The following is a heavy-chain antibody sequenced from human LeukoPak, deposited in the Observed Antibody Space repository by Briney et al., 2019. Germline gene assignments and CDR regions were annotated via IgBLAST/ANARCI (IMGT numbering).Heavy chain of an antibody. CDR1: GFTFSFYA. CDR2: ISYDGSNK. Sequence: GGSLRLSCAASGFTFSFYAMHWVRQAPGKGLEWVAVISYDGSNKYYADSVKGRFTISRDNSKNTLYLQMNSLRAEDTAVYYCAREGDSSGYKSYYFDYWGQGTLVTVSS. J-gene: IGHJ4*02. D-gene: IGHD3-22*01. CDR3: AREGDSSGYKSYYFDY. V-gene: IGHV3-30-3*01.